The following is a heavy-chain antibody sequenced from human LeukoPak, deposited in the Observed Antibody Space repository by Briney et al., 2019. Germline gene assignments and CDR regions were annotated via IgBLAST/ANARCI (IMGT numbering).Heavy chain of an antibody. CDR3: AKDGPHPPGWELLRGGTYYFDS. Sequence: GGSLRLSCAASGFTFSSYGMHWVRQAPGKGLEWVAVISYDGSNKYYADSVKGRFTISRDNSKNTLYLQINSLRAEDRALSSCAKDGPHPPGWELLRGGTYYFDSWGQGTLVTVSS. D-gene: IGHD1-26*01. CDR2: ISYDGSNK. V-gene: IGHV3-30*18. J-gene: IGHJ4*02. CDR1: GFTFSSYG.